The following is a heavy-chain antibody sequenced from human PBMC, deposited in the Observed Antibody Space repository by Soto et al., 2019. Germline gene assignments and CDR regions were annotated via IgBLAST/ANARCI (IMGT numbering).Heavy chain of an antibody. D-gene: IGHD4-17*01. CDR3: AKDRVPYSDYGRYFDL. CDR1: GFTVSTYW. CDR2: ISPAGSTT. Sequence: EVQLVESGGGLVQPGGSLRLSCAASGFTVSTYWMHWVRPDPGKGLMWVSRISPAGSTTTYADPVRGRFTISRATAENTLYLQMNSLRVEDTAVYYCAKDRVPYSDYGRYFDLWGRGTLVTVSS. J-gene: IGHJ2*01. V-gene: IGHV3-74*01.